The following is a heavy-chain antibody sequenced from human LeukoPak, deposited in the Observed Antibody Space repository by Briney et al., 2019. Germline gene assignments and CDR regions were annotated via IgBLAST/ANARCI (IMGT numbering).Heavy chain of an antibody. CDR3: ARDGVGGLLSDF. CDR2: ISGSSGYI. D-gene: IGHD1-26*01. V-gene: IGHV3-21*01. CDR1: GFTFSPYT. J-gene: IGHJ4*02. Sequence: GGSLRLSCAASGFTFSPYTMNWVRQPPGKGLEWVSSISGSSGYIYYADSVKGRFTISRDNAKNSLYLQMNSLRAEDTAVYYCARDGVGGLLSDFWGQGTLVTVSS.